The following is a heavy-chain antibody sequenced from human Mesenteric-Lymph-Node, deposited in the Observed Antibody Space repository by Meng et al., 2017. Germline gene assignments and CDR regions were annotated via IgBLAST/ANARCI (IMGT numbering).Heavy chain of an antibody. V-gene: IGHV4-59*01. D-gene: IGHD3-16*01. CDR2: IYYTGST. CDR3: ARVGRGILEG. Sequence: VQAQESGPGLGQPSEALSLTCTVFGGSISSYYWSWIRQPPGKGLEWIGYIYYTGSTNYNPSLKSRLPISVDTSKNQFSLKLSSVTAADTAVYYCARVGRGILEGWGQGTLVTVSS. CDR1: GGSISSYY. J-gene: IGHJ4*02.